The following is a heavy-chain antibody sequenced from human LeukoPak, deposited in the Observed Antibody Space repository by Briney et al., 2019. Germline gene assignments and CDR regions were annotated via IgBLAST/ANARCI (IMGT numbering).Heavy chain of an antibody. D-gene: IGHD3-22*01. J-gene: IGHJ3*02. Sequence: GGSLGLSCAASGFTFSSYAMHWVRQAPGKGLEWVAVISYDGSNKYYADSVKGRFTISRDNSKNTLYLQMNSLRAEDTAVYYCLPSGSSGYYAFDIWGQGTMVTVSS. CDR3: LPSGSSGYYAFDI. CDR2: ISYDGSNK. CDR1: GFTFSSYA. V-gene: IGHV3-30-3*01.